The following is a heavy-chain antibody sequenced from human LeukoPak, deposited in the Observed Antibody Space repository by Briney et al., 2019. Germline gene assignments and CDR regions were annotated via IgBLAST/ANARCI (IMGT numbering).Heavy chain of an antibody. Sequence: AGGSLRLSCAASGFTYSSYAMSWVRQAPGKGLEWVSAISGSGGSTYYADSVKGRFTISRDNSKNTLYLQMNSLRAEDTAVYYCAKDSWRGVAAAGTDFDYWGQGTLVTVSS. CDR1: GFTYSSYA. J-gene: IGHJ4*02. CDR2: ISGSGGST. CDR3: AKDSWRGVAAAGTDFDY. V-gene: IGHV3-23*01. D-gene: IGHD6-13*01.